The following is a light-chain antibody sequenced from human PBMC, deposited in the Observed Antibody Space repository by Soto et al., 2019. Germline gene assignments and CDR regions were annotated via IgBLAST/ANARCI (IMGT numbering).Light chain of an antibody. Sequence: DIQMTQSPSSLSATVGDRVTITCRASQDISNYLAWHQQKPGKVPKLLIYAASTLQPGVPSRFNGSGSGTDFTLTISSLQPEDVSTYYCQKYNGVPPKTFGPGTKVAI. J-gene: IGKJ3*01. CDR3: QKYNGVPPKT. V-gene: IGKV1-27*01. CDR2: AAS. CDR1: QDISNY.